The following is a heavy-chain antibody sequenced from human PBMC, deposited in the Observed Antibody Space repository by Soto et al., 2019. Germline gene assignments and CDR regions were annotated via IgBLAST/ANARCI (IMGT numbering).Heavy chain of an antibody. CDR2: ISGSGGST. D-gene: IGHD3-3*01. CDR1: GFTFSSYA. Sequence: EVQLLESGGGLVQPGGSLRLSCAASGFTFSSYAMSWVRQAPGKGLEWVSAISGSGGSTYYADSVKGRFTISRDNSKKTLYLQMNSLRAEDTAVYYCAKTKENYDFWSGPLYYFDYWGQGTLVTVSS. J-gene: IGHJ4*02. V-gene: IGHV3-23*01. CDR3: AKTKENYDFWSGPLYYFDY.